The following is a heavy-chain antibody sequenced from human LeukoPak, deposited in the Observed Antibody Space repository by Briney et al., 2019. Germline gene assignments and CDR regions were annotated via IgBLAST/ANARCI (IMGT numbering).Heavy chain of an antibody. CDR3: ATEYNYYDLSSYLNY. V-gene: IGHV3-23*01. Sequence: GWSLRLCCAASGFTFSSYAMCCVRPATGKGVECVSTISSGSGSTYYADSVKGRFTISRDNSKTTLSLQMNSLRAEDTAIYYCATEYNYYDLSSYLNYWGQGTLVTVSS. J-gene: IGHJ4*02. CDR2: ISSGSGST. D-gene: IGHD3-22*01. CDR1: GFTFSSYA.